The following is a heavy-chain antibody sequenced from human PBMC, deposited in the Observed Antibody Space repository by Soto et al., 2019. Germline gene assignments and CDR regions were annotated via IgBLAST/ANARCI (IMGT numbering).Heavy chain of an antibody. CDR2: LKSDGSST. CDR1: GFTFSSYW. CDR3: ARGIKSNYGVDV. Sequence: EVQLVESGGGLIQPGGSLRLSCVASGFTFSSYWMHWVRQAPGKGLVWVSRLKSDGSSTNYADSVKGRYTISRDNAKNTVYVQMDSLRAEDTAVYYCARGIKSNYGVDVWGQGTTVTVSS. V-gene: IGHV3-74*01. D-gene: IGHD2-15*01. J-gene: IGHJ6*02.